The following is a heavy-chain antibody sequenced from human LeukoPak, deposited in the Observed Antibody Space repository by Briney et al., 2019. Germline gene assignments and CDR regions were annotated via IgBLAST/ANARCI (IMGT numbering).Heavy chain of an antibody. Sequence: GGSLRLSCAASGFTFSSYGMHWVRQAPGKGLEWVAVIWYDGSNKYYADSVKGRFTISRDNAKNTLYLQMNSLRAEDTAVYYCASASSHRIAAGGDYWGQGTLVTVSS. D-gene: IGHD6-13*01. CDR2: IWYDGSNK. CDR1: GFTFSSYG. CDR3: ASASSHRIAAGGDY. J-gene: IGHJ4*02. V-gene: IGHV3-33*03.